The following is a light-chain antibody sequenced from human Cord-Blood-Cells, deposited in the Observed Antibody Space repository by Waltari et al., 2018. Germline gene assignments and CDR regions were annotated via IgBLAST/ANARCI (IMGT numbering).Light chain of an antibody. CDR1: QSVSSN. CDR2: GAS. CDR3: QQYNNWWT. V-gene: IGKV3-15*01. Sequence: EIAMTQSPATLSVSPGERATLSCRASQSVSSNLAWYQQKPGQAPRRLIYGASTRATVIPTRFSGSGSGTEFTLTISSLQSEDFAVYYCQQYNNWWTFGQGTKVEIK. J-gene: IGKJ1*01.